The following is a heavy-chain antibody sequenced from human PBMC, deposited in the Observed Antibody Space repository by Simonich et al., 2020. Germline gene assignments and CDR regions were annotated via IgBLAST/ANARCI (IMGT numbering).Heavy chain of an antibody. Sequence: QVQLQQWGAGLLKPSETLSLTCAVYGGSFSGYYWGWIRQPPGKGLGGIGEINHSGSTNYNPSLKSRVTISVDTSKNQFSLKLRSVTAADTAVYYCARGLISGSYYYWGQGTLVTVSS. CDR2: INHSGST. CDR3: ARGLISGSYYY. D-gene: IGHD1-26*01. V-gene: IGHV4-34*01. J-gene: IGHJ4*02. CDR1: GGSFSGYY.